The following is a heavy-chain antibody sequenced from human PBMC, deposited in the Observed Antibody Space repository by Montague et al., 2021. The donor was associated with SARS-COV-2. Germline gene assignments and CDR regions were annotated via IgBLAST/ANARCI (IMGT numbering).Heavy chain of an antibody. D-gene: IGHD5-18*01. CDR3: TRLGWGYSDGLDY. Sequence: SLRLSCAASGFTFSSYWMSWVRQAPGKGLEWVANIKQDGSEKYYVDSVKGRFSISRDNAKSSLYLQMSSLRAEDTAMYYCTRLGWGYSDGLDYWGQGTLVTVSS. V-gene: IGHV3-7*01. CDR2: IKQDGSEK. J-gene: IGHJ4*02. CDR1: GFTFSSYW.